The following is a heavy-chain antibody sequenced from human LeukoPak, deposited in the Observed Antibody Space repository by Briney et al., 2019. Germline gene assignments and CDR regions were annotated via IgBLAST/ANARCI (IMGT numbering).Heavy chain of an antibody. D-gene: IGHD2-21*02. J-gene: IGHJ5*02. Sequence: SETLSLTCTVSGGSISSSSCYWGWIRQPPGQGREGIGSIYYSGSTYYNPSLKSRVTISVNTSKTQFALRLSSVSAADTAVDYCASFPLCGGACYSDDWFDPWGQGTLVPVSS. V-gene: IGHV4-39*01. CDR3: ASFPLCGGACYSDDWFDP. CDR1: GGSISSSSCY. CDR2: IYYSGST.